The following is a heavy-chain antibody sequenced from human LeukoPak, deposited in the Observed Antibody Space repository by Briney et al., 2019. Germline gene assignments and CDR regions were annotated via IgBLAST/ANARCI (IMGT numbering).Heavy chain of an antibody. Sequence: GGSLRLSCAASGFTFSSYGMHWVRQAPGKGLEWVSYIRRSGDIIYNADSVAGRFTISRDNARNSVYLQMNSLREEDTAVYYCVRDPDALDYWGQGTLVTVSS. CDR1: GFTFSSYG. V-gene: IGHV3-48*02. CDR3: VRDPDALDY. CDR2: IRRSGDII. J-gene: IGHJ4*02.